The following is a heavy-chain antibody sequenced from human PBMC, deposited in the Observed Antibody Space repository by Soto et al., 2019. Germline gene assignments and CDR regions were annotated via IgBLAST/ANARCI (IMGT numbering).Heavy chain of an antibody. CDR1: GFTFSSYG. J-gene: IGHJ6*02. CDR3: ARDLGDTYYDFWSGPVGMDV. CDR2: IWYDGSNK. V-gene: IGHV3-33*01. D-gene: IGHD3-3*01. Sequence: GGSLRLSCAASGFTFSSYGIHWVRQAPGKGLEWVAVIWYDGSNKYYADSVKGRFTISRDNSKNTLYLQMNSLRAEDTAVYYCARDLGDTYYDFWSGPVGMDVWGQGTTVTVSS.